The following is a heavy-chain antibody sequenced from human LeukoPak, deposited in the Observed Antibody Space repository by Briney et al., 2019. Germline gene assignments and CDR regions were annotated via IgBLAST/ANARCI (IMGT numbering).Heavy chain of an antibody. J-gene: IGHJ4*02. V-gene: IGHV4-38-2*02. CDR2: INHSGST. CDR3: ARVVDCSGGSCYSYFDY. D-gene: IGHD2-15*01. CDR1: GYSISSAYY. Sequence: PSETLSLTCSVSGYSISSAYYWGWIRQPPGKGLEWIGEINHSGSTNYNPSLKSRVTISVDTSKNQFSLKLSSVTAADTAVYYCARVVDCSGGSCYSYFDYWGQGTLVTVSS.